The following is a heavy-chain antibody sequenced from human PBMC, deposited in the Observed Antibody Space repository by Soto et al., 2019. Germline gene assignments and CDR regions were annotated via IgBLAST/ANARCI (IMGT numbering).Heavy chain of an antibody. CDR3: AKGGSSGWYYFDL. CDR1: GFTFGTYA. V-gene: IGHV3-23*01. J-gene: IGHJ4*02. D-gene: IGHD6-19*01. CDR2: TPGSGGSA. Sequence: PGGSLRLSCAASGFTFGTYAMNWVRQAPGKGLKWVSSTPGSGGSAYYADSVKGRFTISRDNSKNTLYLQMDSLSPEDTAIYYCAKGGSSGWYYFDLWGQGALVSVSS.